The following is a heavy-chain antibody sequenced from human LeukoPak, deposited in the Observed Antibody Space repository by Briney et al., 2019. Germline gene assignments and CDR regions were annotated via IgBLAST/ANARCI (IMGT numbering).Heavy chain of an antibody. Sequence: PGGSLRLSCAASGFTFSSYWMNWVRQAPGKGLEWVANIKQDGSETYYVDSVKGRFTISRDNAKNSLYLQMNSLRAEDTALYYCSKAGDTNYYRYGDYWGQGTLVTVSS. CDR2: IKQDGSET. CDR3: SKAGDTNYYRYGDY. V-gene: IGHV3-7*03. CDR1: GFTFSSYW. D-gene: IGHD5-18*01. J-gene: IGHJ4*02.